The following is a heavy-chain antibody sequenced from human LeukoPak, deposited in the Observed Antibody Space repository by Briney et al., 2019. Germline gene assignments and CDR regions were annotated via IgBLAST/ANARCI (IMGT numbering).Heavy chain of an antibody. D-gene: IGHD3-10*01. CDR3: LRSHGAY. V-gene: IGHV4-39*01. CDR2: IHYSGST. CDR1: GGSISSSVYL. J-gene: IGHJ4*02. Sequence: PSETLSLTCTVFGGSISSSVYLWAWVRQSPGKGLELIGSIHYSGSTYYNPSLKSRVTIAVDTSKNQFSLNLRSVTAADTAVYYCLRSHGAYWGQGTLVTVSS.